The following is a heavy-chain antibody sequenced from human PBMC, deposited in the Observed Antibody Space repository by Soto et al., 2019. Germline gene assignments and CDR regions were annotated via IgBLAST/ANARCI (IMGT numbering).Heavy chain of an antibody. V-gene: IGHV4-4*02. CDR2: IYQTGST. CDR1: GGSISTINW. J-gene: IGHJ6*02. CDR3: ARVSSSSAFGMDV. Sequence: SETLSRTCAVSGGSISTINWWTFFRQPPGKGLDWIGEIYQTGSTSYNPSLESRVTISIGKSKNQFSLKLRSVTAADTAVYYCARVSSSSAFGMDVWGQGTTVTVSS. D-gene: IGHD6-6*01.